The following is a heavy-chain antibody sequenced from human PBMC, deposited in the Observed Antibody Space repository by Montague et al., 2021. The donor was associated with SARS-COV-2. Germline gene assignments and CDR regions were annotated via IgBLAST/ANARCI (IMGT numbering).Heavy chain of an antibody. J-gene: IGHJ6*02. V-gene: IGHV4-59*08. D-gene: IGHD3-9*01. CDR1: GGSISSYS. CDR2: IFYSGST. CDR3: ARLGLGGYDILTGYYQSGMDV. Sequence: SETLSLTCTVSGGSISSYSWSRIRQPPGQGLEWIGSIFYSGSTNYNPSLKSRVTISVDTSKKQFSLKLSSVTAADTAVYYCARLGLGGYDILTGYYQSGMDVWGQGTTVTVSS.